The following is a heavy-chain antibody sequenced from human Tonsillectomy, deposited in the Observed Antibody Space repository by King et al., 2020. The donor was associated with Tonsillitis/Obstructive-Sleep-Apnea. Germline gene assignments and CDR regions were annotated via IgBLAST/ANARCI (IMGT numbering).Heavy chain of an antibody. CDR2: INRDGSST. Sequence: EVQLVESGGGLVRPGGSLRLSCAASGFIFSNFAMCWVRQAPGKGLEWVSHINRDGSSTFYADSVKGRFTISRDNSKNTLYLQVDSLRAEDTAVYYCANPNWARPDDVDFWGQGTMVIVSP. V-gene: IGHV3-23*03. CDR1: GFIFSNFA. D-gene: IGHD7-27*01. CDR3: ANPNWARPDDVDF. J-gene: IGHJ3*01.